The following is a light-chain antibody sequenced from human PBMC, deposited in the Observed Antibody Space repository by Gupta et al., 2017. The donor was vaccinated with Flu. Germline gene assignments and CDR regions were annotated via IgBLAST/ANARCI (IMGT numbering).Light chain of an antibody. CDR3: QQYNNYWT. Sequence: DIQMTQSPSTLSAYVGDRVTITCRASPSISSWLAWYQQKAGKAPKLLIYQASNLESGVPSSFSGSGSGTEFTLTISSLQPDDSATYYCQQYNNYWTFGQWTKVEIK. J-gene: IGKJ1*01. CDR2: QAS. CDR1: PSISSW. V-gene: IGKV1-5*03.